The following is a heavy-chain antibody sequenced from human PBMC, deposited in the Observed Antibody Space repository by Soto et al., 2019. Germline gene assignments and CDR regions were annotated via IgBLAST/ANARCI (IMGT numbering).Heavy chain of an antibody. V-gene: IGHV3-21*01. D-gene: IGHD6-6*01. CDR2: TSSSSSYI. J-gene: IGHJ6*02. Sequence: PGGSLRLSCAASGFTFSSYSMNWVRQAPGKGLEWVSSTSSSSSYIYYADSVKGRFTISRDNAKNSLYLQMNSLRAEDTAVYYCARVGAARSYGMDVWGQGTTVTVSS. CDR3: ARVGAARSYGMDV. CDR1: GFTFSSYS.